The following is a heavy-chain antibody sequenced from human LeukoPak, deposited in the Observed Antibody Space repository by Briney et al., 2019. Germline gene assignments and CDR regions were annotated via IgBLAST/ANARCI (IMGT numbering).Heavy chain of an antibody. CDR3: ARDRGYEGGFDY. CDR1: GGSISSYY. D-gene: IGHD2-2*01. Sequence: SETLSLTCTVSGGSISSYYWSWIRQPPGKGLEWIGYIYYSGSTNYSPSLKSRVTISVDTSKNQFSLKLSSVTAADTAVYYCARDRGYEGGFDYWGQGTLVTVSS. CDR2: IYYSGST. V-gene: IGHV4-59*01. J-gene: IGHJ4*02.